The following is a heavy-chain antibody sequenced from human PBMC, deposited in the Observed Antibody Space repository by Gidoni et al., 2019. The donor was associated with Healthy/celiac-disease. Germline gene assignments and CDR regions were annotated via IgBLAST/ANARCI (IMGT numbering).Heavy chain of an antibody. D-gene: IGHD3-16*01. CDR2: IIPILGIA. CDR3: ARDQGHPPVWYFDY. Sequence: QVQLVQSGAEVKKPGSSVKVPCKASGGTFSSYAISWVRQAPGQGLEWMGRIIPILGIANYAQKFQGRVTITADKSTSTAYMELSSLRSEDTAVYYCARDQGHPPVWYFDYWGQGTLVTVSS. V-gene: IGHV1-69*04. CDR1: GGTFSSYA. J-gene: IGHJ4*02.